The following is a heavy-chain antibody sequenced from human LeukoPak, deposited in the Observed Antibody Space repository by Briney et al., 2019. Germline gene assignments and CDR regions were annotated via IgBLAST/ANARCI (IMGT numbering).Heavy chain of an antibody. V-gene: IGHV4-34*01. D-gene: IGHD6-19*01. CDR3: AATSGWYYSY. Sequence: SETLSLTCAVYGGSFSGYYWSWIRQPPGKGLEWIGEINHSGSTNYNPSLKSRVTISVDTSKNQFSLKLSSVTAADTAVYYCAATSGWYYSYWGQGTLVTVSS. CDR2: INHSGST. CDR1: GGSFSGYY. J-gene: IGHJ4*02.